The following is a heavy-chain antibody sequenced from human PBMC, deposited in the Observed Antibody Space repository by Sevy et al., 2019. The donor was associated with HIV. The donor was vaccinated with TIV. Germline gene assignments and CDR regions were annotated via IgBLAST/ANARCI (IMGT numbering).Heavy chain of an antibody. CDR3: ARDAGYCTNGVCYTSDAFDI. Sequence: SETLSLTCTVSGGSISSYYWSWIRQPAGKGLEWIGRIYTSGSTNYNPSLKSRVTMSVDTSKNQFSLKLSSVTAADTAVYYCARDAGYCTNGVCYTSDAFDIWGQGTMVTVSS. CDR1: GGSISSYY. D-gene: IGHD2-8*01. J-gene: IGHJ3*02. V-gene: IGHV4-4*07. CDR2: IYTSGST.